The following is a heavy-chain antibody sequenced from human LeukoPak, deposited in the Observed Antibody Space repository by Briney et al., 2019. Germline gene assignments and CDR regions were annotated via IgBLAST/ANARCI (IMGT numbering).Heavy chain of an antibody. CDR3: AKGIGLANDAFDI. J-gene: IGHJ3*02. V-gene: IGHV3-23*01. CDR1: PFTFSSYG. CDR2: ISGSGGST. Sequence: GGSLRLSCAASPFTFSSYGMHWVRQAPGKGLEWVSAISGSGGSTYYADSVKGRFTISRDNSKNTLYLQMNSLRPEDTAVYYCAKGIGLANDAFDIWGQGTMVTVSS. D-gene: IGHD1-26*01.